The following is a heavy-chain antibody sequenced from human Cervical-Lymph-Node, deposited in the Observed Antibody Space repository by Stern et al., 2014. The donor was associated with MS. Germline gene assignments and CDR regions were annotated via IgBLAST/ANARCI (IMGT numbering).Heavy chain of an antibody. CDR3: ARDTSSPERSDW. D-gene: IGHD1-1*01. CDR1: GFTVSRDS. Sequence: EVQLVESGAGVIQPGGSLSLSCTASGFTVSRDSMTWVRQAPGKGLELVSLITNVGSTFYTVSVKGRFTISRDDSMNTVYLHMTSLSAEDTAMYYCARDTSSPERSDWWGQGTLVTVSS. CDR2: ITNVGST. J-gene: IGHJ4*02. V-gene: IGHV3-53*01.